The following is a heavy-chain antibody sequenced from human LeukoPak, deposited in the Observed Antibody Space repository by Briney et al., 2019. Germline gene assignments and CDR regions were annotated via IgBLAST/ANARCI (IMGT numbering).Heavy chain of an antibody. V-gene: IGHV3-74*01. J-gene: IGHJ4*02. CDR2: ISSDGIST. Sequence: PVWALRLSCAASVCTFSKYWMHWVRQAPGKALVWVSRISSDGISTSYADSAKPRSTISRDNAQNTLHLKMNPLRDEDTAVYYCARGGPYSASDYWGQGTLVTVSS. D-gene: IGHD1-26*01. CDR3: ARGGPYSASDY. CDR1: VCTFSKYW.